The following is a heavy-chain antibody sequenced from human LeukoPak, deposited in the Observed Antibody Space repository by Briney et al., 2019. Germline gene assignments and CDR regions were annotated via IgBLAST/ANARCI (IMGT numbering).Heavy chain of an antibody. Sequence: PGGSLRLSCAASGFTFSSYAMHWVRQAPGKGLEWVAVISYDGSNKYYADSVKGRFTISRDNSKNTRYLQMNSLRAEDTAVYYCARGDYGDYVWGQGTLVTVSS. CDR1: GFTFSSYA. CDR2: ISYDGSNK. V-gene: IGHV3-30*04. CDR3: ARGDYGDYV. D-gene: IGHD4-17*01. J-gene: IGHJ4*02.